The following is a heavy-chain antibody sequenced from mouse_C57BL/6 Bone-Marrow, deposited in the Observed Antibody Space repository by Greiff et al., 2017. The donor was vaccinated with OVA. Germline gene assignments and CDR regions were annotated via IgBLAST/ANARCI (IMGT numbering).Heavy chain of an antibody. CDR2: IDPEDGDT. J-gene: IGHJ2*01. CDR3: TPYYSNYPFDY. D-gene: IGHD2-5*01. V-gene: IGHV14-1*01. CDR1: GFNIKDYY. Sequence: EVKLVESGAELVRPGASVKLSCTASGFNIKDYYMHSVKQRPEQGLEWIGRIDPEDGDTEYAPKFQGKATMTADTSSNTAYLQLSSLTSEDTAVYYCTPYYSNYPFDYWGQGTTLTVSS.